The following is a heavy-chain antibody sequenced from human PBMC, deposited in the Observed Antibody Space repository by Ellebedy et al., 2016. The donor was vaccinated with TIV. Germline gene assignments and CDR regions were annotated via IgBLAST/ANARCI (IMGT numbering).Heavy chain of an antibody. J-gene: IGHJ4*02. CDR1: GFSVSNNY. D-gene: IGHD3-22*01. Sequence: GESLKISCAASGFSVSNNYMSWVRQAPGKGLEWVSFIYTDSKSYYADSVRGRFTISRDSSKNTLFLQMDSLRVEDTAVYYCARGTYYYDSSPLEGYWGQGVLVTVSS. CDR3: ARGTYYYDSSPLEGY. CDR2: IYTDSKS. V-gene: IGHV3-66*01.